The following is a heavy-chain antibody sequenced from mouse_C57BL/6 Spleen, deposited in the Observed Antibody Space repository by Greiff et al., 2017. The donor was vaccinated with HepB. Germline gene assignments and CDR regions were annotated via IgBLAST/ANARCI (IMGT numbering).Heavy chain of an antibody. CDR3: TTRGNYEFAY. CDR2: IDPENGDT. V-gene: IGHV14-4*01. D-gene: IGHD2-1*01. CDR1: GFNIKDDY. Sequence: VQLQQSEAELVRPGASVKLSCTASGFNIKDDYMHWVKQRPEQGLEWIGWIDPENGDTEYASKFQGKATITADTSSNTAYLQLSSLTSEDTAVYYCTTRGNYEFAYWGQGTLVTVSA. J-gene: IGHJ3*01.